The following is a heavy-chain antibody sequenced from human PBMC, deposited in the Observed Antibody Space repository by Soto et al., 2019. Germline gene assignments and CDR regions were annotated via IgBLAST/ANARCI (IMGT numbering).Heavy chain of an antibody. V-gene: IGHV4-39*01. D-gene: IGHD6-19*01. CDR2: IYYSGST. Sequence: QLQLQESGPGLVKPSETLSLTCTVSGGSISSSSYYWGWIRQPPGKGLEWIGSIYYSGSTYYNPSLKRRVTISVDTSKNQFSLKLSSVTAADTAVYYCARRTVAGPFDYWGQGILVTVSS. J-gene: IGHJ4*02. CDR3: ARRTVAGPFDY. CDR1: GGSISSSSYY.